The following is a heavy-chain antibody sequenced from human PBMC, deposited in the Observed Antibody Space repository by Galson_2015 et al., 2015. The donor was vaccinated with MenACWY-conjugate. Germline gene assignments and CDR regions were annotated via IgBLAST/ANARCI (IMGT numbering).Heavy chain of an antibody. V-gene: IGHV5-51*01. CDR3: ARHLSGTISPFRY. Sequence: QSGAEVKKPGESLKMSCKASGYSFSSFWIGWVRQMPGKGLEWMGIIYPGDSDTRYSPSFQGQVTISADTSISTVYLQWTRLQASDTAIYYCARHLSGTISPFRYWGQGTLVTVSS. CDR2: IYPGDSDT. J-gene: IGHJ1*01. D-gene: IGHD3-3*02. CDR1: GYSFSSFW.